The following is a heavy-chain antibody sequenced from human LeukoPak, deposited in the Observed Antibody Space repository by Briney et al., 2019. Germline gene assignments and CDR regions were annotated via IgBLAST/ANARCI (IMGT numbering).Heavy chain of an antibody. CDR2: ISYDGSNK. CDR1: GFTFSSYG. CDR3: AKDLEVDTYYFDY. Sequence: GGTLRLSCAASGFTFSSYGMHWVRQAPGKGLEWGAVISYDGSNKYYADSVKGRFTISRDNSKNTLYLQMNSLRAEDTAVYYCAKDLEVDTYYFDYWGQGTLVTVSS. V-gene: IGHV3-30*18. J-gene: IGHJ4*02. D-gene: IGHD5-18*01.